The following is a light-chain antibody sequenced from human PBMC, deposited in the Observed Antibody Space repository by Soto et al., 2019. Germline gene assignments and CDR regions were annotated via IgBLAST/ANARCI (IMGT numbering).Light chain of an antibody. CDR3: SSYAGINNLGV. CDR1: SSDVGGYKY. V-gene: IGLV2-8*01. J-gene: IGLJ1*01. CDR2: EVN. Sequence: QSVLTHPPSASGSPGQSVTISCTGTSSDVGGYKYVSWYQQHPGKAPKLMIFEVNKRPSGVPDRFSGSKSGNTASLTVSGLQAEDEADYYCSSYAGINNLGVFGTGTKVTVL.